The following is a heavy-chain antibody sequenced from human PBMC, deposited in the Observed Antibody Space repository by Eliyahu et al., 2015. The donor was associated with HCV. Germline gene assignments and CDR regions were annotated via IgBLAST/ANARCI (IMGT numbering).Heavy chain of an antibody. J-gene: IGHJ4*02. Sequence: EMQLVESGGDLIQPGGSLRLSCEASGFTFRTYWMHWVRQAPGRGLEWVSRINVDGSSRTYADSVKGRFTISRDNAKNTLYLQMNSLRAEDTAVYYCARGEHVSDYWGQGTLVTVSS. V-gene: IGHV3-74*01. CDR1: GFTFRTYW. CDR2: INVDGSSR. CDR3: ARGEHVSDY. D-gene: IGHD1/OR15-1a*01.